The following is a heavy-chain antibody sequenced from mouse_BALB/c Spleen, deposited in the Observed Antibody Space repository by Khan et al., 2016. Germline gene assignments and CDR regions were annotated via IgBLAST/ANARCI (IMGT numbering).Heavy chain of an antibody. CDR3: AKLTGNAWVAY. CDR2: INTYTGEP. J-gene: IGHJ3*01. D-gene: IGHD4-1*01. CDR1: GYTFTNFG. Sequence: QIQLVQSGPELKKPGETVKISCKASGYTFTNFGMNWVKQAPGKGLKWMGWINTYTGEPTYADDFKGRFAFSLETSASTAYLQINNLKNEDSATYFCAKLTGNAWVAYWGQGTLVTVSA. V-gene: IGHV9-3-1*01.